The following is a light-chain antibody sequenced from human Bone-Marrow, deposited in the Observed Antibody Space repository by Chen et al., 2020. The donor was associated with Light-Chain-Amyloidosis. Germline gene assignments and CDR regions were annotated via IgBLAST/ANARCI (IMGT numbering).Light chain of an antibody. V-gene: IGLV3-25*03. J-gene: IGLJ2*01. Sequence: SYELTQPPSVSVSPGQTARITCSGDDLPTKYAYWYQQKPGQAPVLVIHRDTERPSGISERFSGPSSGPTATLTISGVQAEDEAGYHCQSADSSGTYEVIFGGGTKLTVL. CDR1: DLPTKY. CDR2: RDT. CDR3: QSADSSGTYEVI.